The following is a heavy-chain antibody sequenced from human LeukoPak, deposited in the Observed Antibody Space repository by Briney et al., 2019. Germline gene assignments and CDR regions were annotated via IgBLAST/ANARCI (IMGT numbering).Heavy chain of an antibody. J-gene: IGHJ4*02. V-gene: IGHV3-23*01. Sequence: PGGSLRLSCAASRFTFSSYAMSWVRQAPGKGLEWVSTISGSGDRTFHGDSVKGRFTTSRNNSKNTLHIQMNSLRAEHTAVYACAKGRSSVSSAAINDWGQGTLVTVSS. CDR1: RFTFSSYA. D-gene: IGHD2-2*01. CDR2: ISGSGDRT. CDR3: AKGRSSVSSAAIND.